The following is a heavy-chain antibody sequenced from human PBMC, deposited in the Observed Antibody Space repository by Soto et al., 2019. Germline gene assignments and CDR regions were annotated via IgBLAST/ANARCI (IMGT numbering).Heavy chain of an antibody. D-gene: IGHD3-9*01. J-gene: IGHJ3*02. Sequence: QLQQWGAGLLKPSETLSLTCVVSGGSFSTYYYNWIRQSPGKGLEWIGEINHSGSNNYSPSLKRRVTMSLDTSKNQFSLKLTSVTAADTAVYYCGRGGSNDWQVAFDIWGQGTMVTVSS. CDR3: GRGGSNDWQVAFDI. V-gene: IGHV4-34*01. CDR2: INHSGSN. CDR1: GGSFSTYY.